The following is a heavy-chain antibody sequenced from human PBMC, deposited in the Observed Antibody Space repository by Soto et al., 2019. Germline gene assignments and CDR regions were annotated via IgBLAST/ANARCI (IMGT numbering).Heavy chain of an antibody. CDR3: ARDRRNYYYYMDV. J-gene: IGHJ6*03. CDR2: IKQDGSEK. V-gene: IGHV3-7*01. CDR1: GFTFSSYW. Sequence: GGSPRLSCAASGFTFSSYWMSWVRQAPGKGLEWVANIKQDGSEKYYVDSVKGRFTISRDNAKNSLYLQMNSLRAEDTAVYYCARDRRNYYYYMDVWGKGTTVTVSS.